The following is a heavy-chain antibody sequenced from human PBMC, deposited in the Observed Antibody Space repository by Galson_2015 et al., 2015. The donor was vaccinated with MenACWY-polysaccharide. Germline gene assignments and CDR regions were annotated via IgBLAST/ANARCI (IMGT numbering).Heavy chain of an antibody. J-gene: IGHJ4*02. V-gene: IGHV3-33*08. CDR3: ARVRDATGNNQFDH. CDR1: GFTFSSYG. CDR2: IWYNGSNT. Sequence: SLRLSCAASGFTFSSYGMNWVRQAPGKGLEWVSVIWYNGSNTHYADSVKGRFTISRDNSKNTLSLQMNSLRAEDTAVYYCARVRDATGNNQFDHWGQGTLVAVSS. D-gene: IGHD1/OR15-1a*01.